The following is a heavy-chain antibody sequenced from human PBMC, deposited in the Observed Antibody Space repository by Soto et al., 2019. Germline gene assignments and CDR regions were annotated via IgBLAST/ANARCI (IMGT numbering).Heavy chain of an antibody. CDR3: AKGDRIAAAGHFDH. D-gene: IGHD6-13*01. CDR2: ISYDGSNK. Sequence: QVQLVESGGGVVQPGRSLRLSCAASGFTFSNYGMHWVRQAPGKGLEWVAVISYDGSNKYYADSVKGRFTISRDNSKNTLYLQMNSLRAEDTAVYYCAKGDRIAAAGHFDHWGQGTLVTVSS. J-gene: IGHJ4*02. V-gene: IGHV3-30*18. CDR1: GFTFSNYG.